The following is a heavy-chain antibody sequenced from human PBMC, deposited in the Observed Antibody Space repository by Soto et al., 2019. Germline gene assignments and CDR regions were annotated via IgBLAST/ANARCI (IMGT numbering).Heavy chain of an antibody. Sequence: VQLLESGGDLVQPGGSLRLSCVASGFILNNYAMSWVRQAPGKGLEWVSTIGGTDGDSDGAPWYEDSVKVRVTISRDSDANTLFLHMDKLRAEDSALYYCVKRGRNWGAFDFWGQGTTVVVSS. CDR3: VKRGRNWGAFDF. D-gene: IGHD7-27*01. V-gene: IGHV3-23*01. CDR2: IGGTDGDSDGAP. J-gene: IGHJ3*01. CDR1: GFILNNYA.